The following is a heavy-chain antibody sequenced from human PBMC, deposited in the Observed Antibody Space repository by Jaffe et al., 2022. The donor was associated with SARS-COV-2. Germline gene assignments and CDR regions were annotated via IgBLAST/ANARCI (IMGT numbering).Heavy chain of an antibody. V-gene: IGHV1-2*06. CDR3: ARVVISSGWYSAPYVTPDY. CDR2: INPNSGGT. Sequence: QVQLVQSGAEVKKPGASVKVSCKASGYTFTGYYMHWVRQAPGQGLEWMGRINPNSGGTNYAQKFQGRVTMTRDTSISTAYMELSRLRSDDTAVYYCARVVISSGWYSAPYVTPDYWGQGTLVTVSS. J-gene: IGHJ4*02. CDR1: GYTFTGYY. D-gene: IGHD6-19*01.